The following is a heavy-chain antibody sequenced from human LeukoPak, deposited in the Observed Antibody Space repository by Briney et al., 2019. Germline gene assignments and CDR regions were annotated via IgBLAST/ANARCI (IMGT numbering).Heavy chain of an antibody. J-gene: IGHJ1*01. CDR3: ARAPSAQWYFQH. V-gene: IGHV3-53*01. Sequence: PGGSLRLSCAASGFSVSSNYMSWVRQAPGKGLEWVSVIYSGGSSYSGDSVKGRFTIYRDNSKNTLYLQMNSLRAEDTAVYYCARAPSAQWYFQHWGQGTLVIVSS. CDR2: IYSGGSS. CDR1: GFSVSSNY. D-gene: IGHD6-19*01.